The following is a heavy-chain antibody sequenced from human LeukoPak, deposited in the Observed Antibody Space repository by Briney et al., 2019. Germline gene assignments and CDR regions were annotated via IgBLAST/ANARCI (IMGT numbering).Heavy chain of an antibody. D-gene: IGHD4-11*01. Sequence: GASVKVSCKASGYTFTGYYMHWVRQAPGQGLEWMGWINPNSGGTNYAQKFQGRVTMTRDTSISTAYMELSRLRSDDTAVYYCARGSMTTSFYAFDIWGQGTMVTVSS. CDR1: GYTFTGYY. CDR2: INPNSGGT. V-gene: IGHV1-2*02. CDR3: ARGSMTTSFYAFDI. J-gene: IGHJ3*02.